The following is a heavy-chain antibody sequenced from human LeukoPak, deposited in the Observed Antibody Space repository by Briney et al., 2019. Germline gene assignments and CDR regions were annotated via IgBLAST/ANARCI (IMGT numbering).Heavy chain of an antibody. Sequence: GRSLRLSCAASGFYFGGYGMHWVRQAPGKGLEWVAVISDDGSKKYYSDSVKGRFTISRDNSKNTLFLQMNSLTTEDTAIYYCAREIGKTAVDAFDVWGQGTLVTVS. J-gene: IGHJ3*01. D-gene: IGHD2-21*02. CDR1: GFYFGGYG. CDR3: AREIGKTAVDAFDV. CDR2: ISDDGSKK. V-gene: IGHV3-30*03.